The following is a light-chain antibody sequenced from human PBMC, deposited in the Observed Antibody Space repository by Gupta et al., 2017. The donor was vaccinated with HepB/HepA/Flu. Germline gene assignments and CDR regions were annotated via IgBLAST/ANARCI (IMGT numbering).Light chain of an antibody. CDR2: TND. Sequence: QSVLTQPPSASGPPGQTVTISCSGSHSNIGSNTFTWYQHLPGTAPKLLIYTNDKRPSGVPGRFSASKSGTSASLAISGLQAEDEAEYYWASGDNTRKAQIFGGGTKLTVL. CDR1: HSNIGSNT. V-gene: IGLV1-44*01. J-gene: IGLJ2*01. CDR3: ASGDNTRKAQI.